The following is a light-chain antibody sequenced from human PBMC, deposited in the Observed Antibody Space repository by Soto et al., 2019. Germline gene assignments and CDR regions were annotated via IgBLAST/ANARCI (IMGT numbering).Light chain of an antibody. CDR1: SSNIGAGYD. CDR3: QPYDSSLSGSGV. J-gene: IGLJ2*01. Sequence: QSVLTQPPSVSGAPGQRVTISCTGSSSNIGAGYDVHWYQQLPGTAPKLLIYGNSNRPSGVPDRFSGSKSGTSASLAITGLKAEDEADYYCQPYDSSLSGSGVFGGGTKVTVL. CDR2: GNS. V-gene: IGLV1-40*01.